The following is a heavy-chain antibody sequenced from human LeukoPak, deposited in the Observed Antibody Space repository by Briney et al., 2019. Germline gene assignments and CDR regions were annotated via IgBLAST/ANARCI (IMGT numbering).Heavy chain of an antibody. J-gene: IGHJ2*01. V-gene: IGHV3-53*01. CDR1: GFTVSSNY. D-gene: IGHD3-10*01. Sequence: GGSLRLSCAASGFTVSSNYMSWVRQAPGKGLEGVSVIYSGGSTYYADSVKGRFTISRDNSKNPLYLQMNSLRAEETAVYYCAREKAMVRGVISWYFDLWGRGTLVTVSS. CDR3: AREKAMVRGVISWYFDL. CDR2: IYSGGST.